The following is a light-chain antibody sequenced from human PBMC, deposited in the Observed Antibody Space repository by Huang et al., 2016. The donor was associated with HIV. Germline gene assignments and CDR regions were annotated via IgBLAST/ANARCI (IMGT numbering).Light chain of an antibody. Sequence: DIQMTQSPSSLSASVGDRVIITCRASQSISNYLNWYQHKPGKAHRLLIYAASSLQSWVPSRFSGSGSKTTFTLTISSLQPEDCATYYCQQTYDTPPLTFGGGTRVDMK. CDR1: QSISNY. CDR3: QQTYDTPPLT. V-gene: IGKV1-39*01. CDR2: AAS. J-gene: IGKJ4*01.